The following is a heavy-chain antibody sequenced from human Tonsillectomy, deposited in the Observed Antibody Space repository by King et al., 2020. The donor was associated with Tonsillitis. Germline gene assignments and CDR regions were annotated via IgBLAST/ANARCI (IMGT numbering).Heavy chain of an antibody. V-gene: IGHV1-2*02. Sequence: VQLVESGAEVKKPGASVKVSCKASGYTFTDYYMHWVRQAPGKGLEWMGWINPNSGGTKYAQKFQGRVTVTRDTSISTAYMELSRLRSDDTAVYYCARDQATVDYYDSSGYSSFDYWGQGTLVTVSS. CDR3: ARDQATVDYYDSSGYSSFDY. CDR2: INPNSGGT. J-gene: IGHJ4*02. D-gene: IGHD3-22*01. CDR1: GYTFTDYY.